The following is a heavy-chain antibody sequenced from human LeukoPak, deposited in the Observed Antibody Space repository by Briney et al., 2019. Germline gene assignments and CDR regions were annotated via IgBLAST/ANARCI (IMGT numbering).Heavy chain of an antibody. D-gene: IGHD5-18*01. CDR2: INHSGST. J-gene: IGHJ4*02. CDR1: GFTFSSYN. V-gene: IGHV4-34*01. Sequence: GSLRLSCAASGFTFSSYNMNWVRQPPGKGLEWIGEINHSGSTNYNPSLKSRVTISVDTSKNQFSLKLSSVTAADTAVYYCARGPFNVDTAMVTVPFLDYWGQGTLVTVSS. CDR3: ARGPFNVDTAMVTVPFLDY.